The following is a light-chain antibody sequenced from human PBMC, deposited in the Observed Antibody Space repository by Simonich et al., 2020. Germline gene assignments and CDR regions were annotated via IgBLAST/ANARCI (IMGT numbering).Light chain of an antibody. CDR1: SSDVGFYNL. CDR2: EGS. J-gene: IGLJ2*01. Sequence: QSALTQPASVSGSPGQSITISCTGTSSDVGFYNLFFWYKQPPGKAPKLMIYEGSKRPSGVSNRFSGSKSGNTASLTISGLQAEDEADYYCCSYAGSSTVVFGGGTKLTVL. CDR3: CSYAGSSTVV. V-gene: IGLV2-23*01.